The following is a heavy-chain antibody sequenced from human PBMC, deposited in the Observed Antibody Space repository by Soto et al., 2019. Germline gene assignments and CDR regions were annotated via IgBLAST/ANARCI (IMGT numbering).Heavy chain of an antibody. D-gene: IGHD5-12*01. V-gene: IGHV1-69*01. J-gene: IGHJ2*01. CDR2: IIPIYGTA. CDR1: GDTFNKYT. CDR3: ARDGHGYNYWYFDL. Sequence: QVPLVQSGAEVMEPGSSVKVSCKVSGDTFNKYTINWVRQAPGQGLEWMAGIIPIYGTANYALKFHDRIKVTADESTATAYMELNSLTSEDTAIYYCARDGHGYNYWYFDLWGRSTLITVSS.